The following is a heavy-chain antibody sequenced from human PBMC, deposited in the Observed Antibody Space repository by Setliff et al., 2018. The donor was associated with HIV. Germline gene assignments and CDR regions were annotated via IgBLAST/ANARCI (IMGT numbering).Heavy chain of an antibody. V-gene: IGHV4-59*08. CDR3: ARHSPSDY. J-gene: IGHJ4*02. CDR1: GDSISTDY. Sequence: SETQSLTCTVSGDSISTDYWTWIRQPPGKGLEWIGYIYNSASTSYNPSLKSRVTISVDTSKNQFSLKLSSVTAADTAVYYCARHSPSDYWGQGTLVTVSS. CDR2: IYNSAST.